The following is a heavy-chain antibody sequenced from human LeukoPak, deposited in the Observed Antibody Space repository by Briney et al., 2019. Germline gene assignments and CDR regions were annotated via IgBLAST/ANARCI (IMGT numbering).Heavy chain of an antibody. J-gene: IGHJ4*02. CDR1: GFTFSSYA. CDR2: ISYDGSNK. Sequence: PGGSLRLSCAASGFTFSSYAMHWVRQAPGKGLEWVAVISYDGSNKYYADSVKGRFTISRDNAKNALYLQMNSLRAEDTGVYFCARGQTLTFWGQGTLVTVSS. V-gene: IGHV3-30*04. CDR3: ARGQTLTF.